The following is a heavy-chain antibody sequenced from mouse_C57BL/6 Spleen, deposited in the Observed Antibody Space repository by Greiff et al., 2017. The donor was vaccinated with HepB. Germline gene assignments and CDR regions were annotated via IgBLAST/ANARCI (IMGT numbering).Heavy chain of an antibody. CDR3: ARGYYGSSYEWVAY. CDR1: GYTFTSYG. V-gene: IGHV1-81*01. CDR2: IYPRSGNT. J-gene: IGHJ3*01. Sequence: VKLHESGADLARPGASVKLSCKASGYTFTSYGISWVKQRTGQGLEWIGEIYPRSGNTYYNEKFKGKATLTADKSSSTAYMELRSLTSEDSAVYFCARGYYGSSYEWVAYWGQGTLVTVSA. D-gene: IGHD1-1*01.